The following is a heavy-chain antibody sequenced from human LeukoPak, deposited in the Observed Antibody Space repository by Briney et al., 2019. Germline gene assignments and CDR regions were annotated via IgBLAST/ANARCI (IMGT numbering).Heavy chain of an antibody. V-gene: IGHV3-9*01. Sequence: GRSLRLSCAASGFTFDDYAMHWVRQAPGKGLEWFSGISWNSGSIGYADSVKGRFTISRDNAKNSLYLQMNSLRAEDTALYYCAKEDGSSGWAYFDYWGQGTLVTVSS. J-gene: IGHJ4*02. CDR1: GFTFDDYA. CDR3: AKEDGSSGWAYFDY. D-gene: IGHD6-19*01. CDR2: ISWNSGSI.